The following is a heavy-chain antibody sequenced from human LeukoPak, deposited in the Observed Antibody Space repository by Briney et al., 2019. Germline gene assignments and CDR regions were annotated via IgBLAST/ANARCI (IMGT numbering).Heavy chain of an antibody. V-gene: IGHV3-64D*09. CDR2: ISSNGGST. J-gene: IGHJ5*02. CDR1: GFTFSSYA. CDR3: VKDFTSIKPSSDP. Sequence: GGSLRLSCSASGFTFSSYAMHWVRQAPGKGLEYVSAISSNGGSTYYADSVKGRFTISRDNSKNTLYLQMSSLRAEDTAGYYCVKDFTSIKPSSDPWGQGTLATVSS. D-gene: IGHD1-14*01.